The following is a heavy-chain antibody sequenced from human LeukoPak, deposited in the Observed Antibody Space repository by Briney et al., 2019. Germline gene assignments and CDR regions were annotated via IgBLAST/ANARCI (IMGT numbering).Heavy chain of an antibody. CDR3: ARGSYGGNSGGLGFDY. Sequence: ASQTLSLTCSVSGGSISSGSYYWSWIRQPAGKGLEWIGRIYTSGSTNYNPSLKSRVTISVDTSKNQFSLKLSSVTAADTAVYYCARGSYGGNSGGLGFDYWGQGALVTVSS. D-gene: IGHD4-23*01. CDR2: IYTSGST. J-gene: IGHJ4*02. CDR1: GGSISSGSYY. V-gene: IGHV4-61*02.